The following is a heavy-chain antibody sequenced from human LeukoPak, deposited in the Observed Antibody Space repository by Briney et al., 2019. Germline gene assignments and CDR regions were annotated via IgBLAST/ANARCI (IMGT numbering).Heavy chain of an antibody. Sequence: GGPMRLSCAASGFTFSDYYMSWSRQAPGKGLEWVSYISSSSSYTNYADSVKGRFTISRDNAKNSLYLQMNSLRAEDTAVYYCARDIRVVAATRGYFQHWGQRTLGTASS. CDR1: GFTFSDYY. CDR2: ISSSSSYT. CDR3: ARDIRVVAATRGYFQH. J-gene: IGHJ1*01. V-gene: IGHV3-11*05. D-gene: IGHD2-15*01.